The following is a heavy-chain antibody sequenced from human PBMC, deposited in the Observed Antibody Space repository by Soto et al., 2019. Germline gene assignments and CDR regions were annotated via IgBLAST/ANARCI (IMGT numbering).Heavy chain of an antibody. J-gene: IGHJ4*02. CDR3: AKRKYCPSTTCFDY. CDR2: ISYDGSNK. V-gene: IGHV3-30*18. Sequence: GGSLRLSCAASGFTFSSYGMHWVRQAPGKGLEWVAVISYDGSNKYYADSVKGRFTISRDNSENTLYLQMSSLRAEDTAVYYCAKRKYCPSTTCFDYWGQGTQVTVS. CDR1: GFTFSSYG. D-gene: IGHD2-2*01.